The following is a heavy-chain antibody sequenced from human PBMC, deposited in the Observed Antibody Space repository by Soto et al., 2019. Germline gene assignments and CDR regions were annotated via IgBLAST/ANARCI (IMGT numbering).Heavy chain of an antibody. CDR1: GFTFSNYG. V-gene: IGHV3-30*18. Sequence: QVHLVESGGGVVQPGRSLRLSCEASGFTFSNYGTHWVRQAPGEGLEWVAHISYDGSNEHYTDSVKGRFTISRDNSKNMVFLHINSLSTDDTAVYHCAKDTYFRDSSGYSGVDYWGQGTLVTVSS. D-gene: IGHD3-22*01. J-gene: IGHJ4*02. CDR2: ISYDGSNE. CDR3: AKDTYFRDSSGYSGVDY.